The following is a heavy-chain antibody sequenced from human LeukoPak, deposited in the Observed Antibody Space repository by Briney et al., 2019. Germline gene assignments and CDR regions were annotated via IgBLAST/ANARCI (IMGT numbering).Heavy chain of an antibody. Sequence: GASVKVSCKASGGTFRRFAMSWVRQAPGQGLEWMGGIIPIFGSANYAQKFQGRVTITADESTSTAYMELSNLRSEDTAVYYCARAPPSGDYDYFDYWGQGTLVTVSS. CDR3: ARAPPSGDYDYFDY. CDR2: IIPIFGSA. J-gene: IGHJ4*02. D-gene: IGHD4-17*01. CDR1: GGTFRRFA. V-gene: IGHV1-69*13.